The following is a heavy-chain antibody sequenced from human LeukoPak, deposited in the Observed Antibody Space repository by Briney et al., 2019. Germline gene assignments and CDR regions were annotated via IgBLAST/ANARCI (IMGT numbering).Heavy chain of an antibody. CDR3: ARQWLING. CDR2: ISESGGTT. D-gene: IGHD6-19*01. CDR1: GFTFSSYE. Sequence: GGSLRLSCAASGFTFSSYEMNWVRQAPGKGLEWVSSISESGGTTDYADSVKGRFTISRDNSKNTLYLQMNSLRAEDTAVYYCARQWLINGWGQGILVTVSS. J-gene: IGHJ4*02. V-gene: IGHV3-23*01.